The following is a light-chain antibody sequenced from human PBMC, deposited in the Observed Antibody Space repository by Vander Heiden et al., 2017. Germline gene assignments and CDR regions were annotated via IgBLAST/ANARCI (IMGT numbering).Light chain of an antibody. V-gene: IGKV4-1*01. CDR2: WAS. Sequence: SLGERATINCKSSQTVLYSFNNKNYLAWYQQKPGQPPKLLIYWASTRESGVPDRFSGSGSGKAAYHIVSSLEFGGVLVQSSHDDNHGTGTFGQGTKVEIK. CDR1: QTVLYSFNNKNY. J-gene: IGKJ1*01. CDR3: HDDNHGTGT.